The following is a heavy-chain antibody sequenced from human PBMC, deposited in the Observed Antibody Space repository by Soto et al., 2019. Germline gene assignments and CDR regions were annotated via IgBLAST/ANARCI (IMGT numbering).Heavy chain of an antibody. J-gene: IGHJ6*02. CDR2: ISAYNGNT. CDR3: ARDGDLEHYYYYYGMDV. D-gene: IGHD1-1*01. CDR1: GYTFTSYG. V-gene: IGHV1-18*01. Sequence: GASVKVSCKASGYTFTSYGISWVRQAPGQGLEWMGWISAYNGNTSYAQKLQGRVTMTTDTSTSTAYMELRSLRSDDTAVYYCARDGDLEHYYYYYGMDVWGQGTTVTVSS.